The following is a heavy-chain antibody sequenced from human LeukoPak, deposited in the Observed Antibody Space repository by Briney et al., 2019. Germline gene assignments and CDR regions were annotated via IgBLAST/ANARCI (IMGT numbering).Heavy chain of an antibody. CDR1: GGTFSSYA. CDR3: ARAVGATTLNY. J-gene: IGHJ4*02. V-gene: IGHV1-69*04. CDR2: IIPILGIA. D-gene: IGHD1-26*01. Sequence: ASVKVSCKASGGTFSSYAISWVRQAPGQGLEWKGRIIPILGIANYAQKFQGRVTITADKSTSTAYMELSSLRSEDTAVYYCARAVGATTLNYWGQGTLVTVSS.